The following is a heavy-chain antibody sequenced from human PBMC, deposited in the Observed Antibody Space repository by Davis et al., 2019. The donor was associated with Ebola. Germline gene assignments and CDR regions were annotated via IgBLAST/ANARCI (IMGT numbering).Heavy chain of an antibody. CDR3: AKDFPVGRYGGWGY. CDR2: INSDGSST. V-gene: IGHV3-74*01. D-gene: IGHD4-23*01. J-gene: IGHJ4*02. CDR1: GFTFSRYW. Sequence: HTGGSLRLSCAASGFTFSRYWMHCVRHAPGKGLVWVSRINSDGSSTSYADSVKGRFTISRDNAKNTLYLQMNSLRAEDTAVYYCAKDFPVGRYGGWGYWGQGTLVTVSS.